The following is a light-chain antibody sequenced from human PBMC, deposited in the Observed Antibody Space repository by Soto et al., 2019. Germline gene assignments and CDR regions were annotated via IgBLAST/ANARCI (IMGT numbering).Light chain of an antibody. J-gene: IGLJ2*01. CDR2: EVS. Sequence: QSALTQPASVSGSPGQSITISCTGTSSDVGGYNYVSWYQQHPGKAPKLMISEVSNRPSGVSNRFSGSKSGNTASLTISGHQAEDEAGYYCSSYTSGSTLLVFGGGTKLNVL. CDR1: SSDVGGYNY. V-gene: IGLV2-14*01. CDR3: SSYTSGSTLLV.